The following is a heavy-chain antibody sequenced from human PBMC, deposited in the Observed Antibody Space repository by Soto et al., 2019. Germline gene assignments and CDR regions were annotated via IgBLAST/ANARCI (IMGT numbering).Heavy chain of an antibody. Sequence: SETLSLTCTVSGGSISSYYWSWIRQPPGKGLEWIGYIYYSGSTNYNPSLKSRVTISVDTSKNQFSLKLSSVTAADTAVYYCARGISIFGVVIDYWGQGTLVTVSS. V-gene: IGHV4-59*01. CDR3: ARGISIFGVVIDY. CDR1: GGSISSYY. J-gene: IGHJ4*02. D-gene: IGHD3-3*01. CDR2: IYYSGST.